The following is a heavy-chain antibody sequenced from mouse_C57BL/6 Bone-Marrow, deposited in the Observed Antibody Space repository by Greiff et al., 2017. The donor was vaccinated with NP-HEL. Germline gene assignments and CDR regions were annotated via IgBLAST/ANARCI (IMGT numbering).Heavy chain of an antibody. D-gene: IGHD1-1*02. V-gene: IGHV5-4*01. CDR2: ISDGGSYT. CDR1: GFTFSSYA. J-gene: IGHJ2*01. CDR3: ARDLVY. Sequence: EVKLMESGGGLVKPGGSLKLSCAASGFTFSSYAMSWVRQTPEKRLEWVATISDGGSYTYYPDNVKGRFTISRDNAKNNLYLQMSHLKSEDKAMYYCARDLVYWGQGTTLTVSS.